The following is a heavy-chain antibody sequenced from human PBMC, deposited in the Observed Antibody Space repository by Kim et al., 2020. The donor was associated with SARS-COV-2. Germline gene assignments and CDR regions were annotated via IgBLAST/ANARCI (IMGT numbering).Heavy chain of an antibody. CDR2: IYNDGDA. D-gene: IGHD3-10*01. Sequence: GGSLRLSCAASGLIFSTNYMSWVRQAPGKGLEWVSVIYNDGDAYYADSVKGRFTISRDNSKNTVYLQMNSRVADDTAVYYCAGDQDNGLGNYTYGMDVWGQGTTVTVSS. J-gene: IGHJ6*02. CDR1: GLIFSTNY. V-gene: IGHV3-53*01. CDR3: AGDQDNGLGNYTYGMDV.